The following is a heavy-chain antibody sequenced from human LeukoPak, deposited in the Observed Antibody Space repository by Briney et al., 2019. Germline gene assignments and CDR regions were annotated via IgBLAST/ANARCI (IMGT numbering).Heavy chain of an antibody. CDR3: GRARQRGDQQHCFDH. CDR2: INHSGST. V-gene: IGHV4-34*01. J-gene: IGHJ5*02. D-gene: IGHD1/OR15-1a*01. CDR1: GGSFSGYY. Sequence: PSETLSLTCAVYGGSFSGYYWSWIRQPPGRGLEWVWVINHSGSTNYNPSLKSRVTISIDTSKNPFSLKLSSLTAADTAVYYCGRARQRGDQQHCFDHWGQGTLVTVSS.